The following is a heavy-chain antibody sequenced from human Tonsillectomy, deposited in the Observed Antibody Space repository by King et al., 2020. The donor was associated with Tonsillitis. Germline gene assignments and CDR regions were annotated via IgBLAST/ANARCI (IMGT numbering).Heavy chain of an antibody. CDR3: AWVYSGGWSRYFDL. CDR2: IYYSGST. J-gene: IGHJ2*01. V-gene: IGHV4-59*01. CDR1: GASISSYY. D-gene: IGHD6-19*01. Sequence: QLQESGPGLVKPSETLSLSCTVSGASISSYYWSWIRQPPGKGLEWIGYIYYSGSTNYNSSLKSRVTISVDTSVNQFYLKLRSVTAADTAVYYCAWVYSGGWSRYFDLWGRGTLVTVSS.